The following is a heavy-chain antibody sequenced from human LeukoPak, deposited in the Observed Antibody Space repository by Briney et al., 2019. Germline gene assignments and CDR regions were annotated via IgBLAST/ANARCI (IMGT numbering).Heavy chain of an antibody. CDR1: GFTFRNYV. D-gene: IGHD3-10*01. J-gene: IGHJ4*02. CDR2: TSSDLNVK. Sequence: GGSLRLTCAASGFTFRNYVIHWIRQAPGKGLEWMAVTSSDLNVKLYADSVKGRFTISRDNSRSTLYLQMNSLRPEDTAIYYCAREGYYGSGSPPSLYFDYWGQGTLVTVSS. V-gene: IGHV3-30-3*01. CDR3: AREGYYGSGSPPSLYFDY.